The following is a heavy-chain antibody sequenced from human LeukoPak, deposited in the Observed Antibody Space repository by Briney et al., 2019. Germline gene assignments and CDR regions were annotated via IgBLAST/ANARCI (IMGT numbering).Heavy chain of an antibody. V-gene: IGHV3-30*04. CDR3: ARDSLPWYSRSWYNWFDP. CDR1: GFTFSSYA. D-gene: IGHD6-13*01. J-gene: IGHJ5*02. Sequence: PGRSLRLSCAASGFTFSSYAMHWVRQAPGKGLEWVAVISYDGSNKYYADSVKGRFTISRDNSKNTLYLQMNSLRAEDTAVYYCARDSLPWYSRSWYNWFDPWGQGTLVTVSS. CDR2: ISYDGSNK.